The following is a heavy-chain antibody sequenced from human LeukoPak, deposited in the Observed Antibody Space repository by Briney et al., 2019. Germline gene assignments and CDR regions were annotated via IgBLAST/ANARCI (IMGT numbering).Heavy chain of an antibody. CDR2: ISSSGSTR. J-gene: IGHJ4*02. V-gene: IGHV3-48*03. CDR3: ARDQGGVGY. D-gene: IGHD3-16*01. CDR1: RFTFSSYE. Sequence: PGGSLRLSCAASRFTFSSYEMNWVRQAPGKGLEWVSYISSSGSTRYYADSVKGRFTISRDNAKNSLYLQMNSLRAEDTAVYYCARDQGGVGYWGQGTLVTVSS.